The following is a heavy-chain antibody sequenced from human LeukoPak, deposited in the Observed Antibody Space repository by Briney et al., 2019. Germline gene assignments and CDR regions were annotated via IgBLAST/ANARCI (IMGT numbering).Heavy chain of an antibody. CDR3: AREDPQTTVPDGMDV. Sequence: PSETLSLTCSVSGGSISYYYWSWIRQSPGRGREGFGNIYYSGTTNYNPSLKSRVTISVDTSKNQFSLQLRSVTAADTAVYYSAREDPQTTVPDGMDVWGQGTTVTVSS. D-gene: IGHD4-17*01. CDR1: GGSISYYY. J-gene: IGHJ6*02. CDR2: IYYSGTT. V-gene: IGHV4-59*01.